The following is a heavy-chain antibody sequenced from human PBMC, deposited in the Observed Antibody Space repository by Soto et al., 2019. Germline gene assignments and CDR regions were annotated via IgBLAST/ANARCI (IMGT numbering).Heavy chain of an antibody. V-gene: IGHV4-34*01. Sequence: KPSETLSLTCAVYGGSFSGYYWSWIRQPPGKGLEWIGEINHSGSTNYNPSLKSRVTISVDTSKNQFSLKLSSVTAADTAVYYCARGRQRNGWYHPNYFDYWGQGTLVTVSS. D-gene: IGHD6-19*01. CDR3: ARGRQRNGWYHPNYFDY. J-gene: IGHJ4*02. CDR2: INHSGST. CDR1: GGSFSGYY.